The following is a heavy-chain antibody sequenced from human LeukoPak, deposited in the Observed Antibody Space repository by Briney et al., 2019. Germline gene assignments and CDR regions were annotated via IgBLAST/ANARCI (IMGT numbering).Heavy chain of an antibody. D-gene: IGHD4-23*01. CDR3: ARDRAVAPPLTYYYYYGMDV. V-gene: IGHV3-30-3*01. CDR1: GFTFSSYA. Sequence: GGSLRLSCAASGFTFSSYAMHWVRQAPGKGLEWVAVISYDGSNKYYADSVKGRFTISRDNSKNTLYPQMNSLRAEDTAVYYCARDRAVAPPLTYYYYYGMDVWGQGTTVTVSS. CDR2: ISYDGSNK. J-gene: IGHJ6*02.